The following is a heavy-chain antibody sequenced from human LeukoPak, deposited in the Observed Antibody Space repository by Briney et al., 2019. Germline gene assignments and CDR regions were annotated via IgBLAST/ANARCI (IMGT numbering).Heavy chain of an antibody. CDR1: GASLSTYY. CDR2: IFYSGGT. Sequence: SETLSLTCIVSGASLSTYYGTWIRQAPGKGLEWIGYIFYSGGTNYNSSLKSRVTLSIDTSKNQFSLELTSVTAADTAVYYCARIGAAGTRYYFDYWSQGTLVTVSS. J-gene: IGHJ4*02. CDR3: ARIGAAGTRYYFDY. D-gene: IGHD6-13*01. V-gene: IGHV4-59*01.